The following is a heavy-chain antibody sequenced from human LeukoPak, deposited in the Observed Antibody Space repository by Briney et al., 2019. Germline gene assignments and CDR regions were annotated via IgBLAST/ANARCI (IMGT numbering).Heavy chain of an antibody. CDR1: GESFRAYY. CDR3: AERYYDNHPSNNWFDP. CDR2: ISHSGNI. J-gene: IGHJ5*02. V-gene: IGHV4-34*01. D-gene: IGHD3-9*01. Sequence: PSETLSLTCAVYGESFRAYYWTWLRQPPGKGLEWIGEISHSGNINYNPSLKSRVTISVDTSKNQFSLRLSSVTAADTAVYYCAERYYDNHPSNNWFDPRGQGTLVSLST.